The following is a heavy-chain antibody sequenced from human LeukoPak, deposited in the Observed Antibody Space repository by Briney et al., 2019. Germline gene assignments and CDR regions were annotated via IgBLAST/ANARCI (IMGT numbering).Heavy chain of an antibody. CDR1: GFTFDDYA. D-gene: IGHD3-10*01. CDR3: AKDMVAVTMVRGGAFDI. J-gene: IGHJ3*02. V-gene: IGHV3-9*01. Sequence: AGGSLRLSCAASGFTFDDYAMHWVRQAPGKGLEWVSGISWNSGSIGYADSVKGRFTISRDNAKNSLYLQMNSLRAEDTALYYCAKDMVAVTMVRGGAFDIWGQGTMVTVSS. CDR2: ISWNSGSI.